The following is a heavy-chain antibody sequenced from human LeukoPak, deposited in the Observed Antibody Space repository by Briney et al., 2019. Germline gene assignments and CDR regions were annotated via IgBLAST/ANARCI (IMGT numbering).Heavy chain of an antibody. CDR3: AKEDRLDGGPYRIGP. D-gene: IGHD1-14*01. V-gene: IGHV1-2*02. CDR2: INPNSGGT. J-gene: IGHJ5*02. CDR1: GYSFTDYY. Sequence: ASVKVSCKTSGYSFTDYYMHWVRQAPGQGLEWMGWINPNSGGTSSAQKFQGRVTMTRDTSITTVYMEVSWLTSDDTAIYYCAKEDRLDGGPYRIGPWDQGALVTVSS.